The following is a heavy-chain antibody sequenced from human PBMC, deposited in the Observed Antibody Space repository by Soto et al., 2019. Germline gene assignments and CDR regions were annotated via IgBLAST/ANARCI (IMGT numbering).Heavy chain of an antibody. CDR3: ARGKDGRRAGTYYLDRDV. Sequence: EEQLVESGGGLVQPGGSLRLSCAASGFSIRDYWMTWVRQAPGKGLDWVANIKQDGSATYYVDSLKGRFTISRDNAKNSVYLLMNSLRADDTAVYDCARGKDGRRAGTYYLDRDVWGKGTTVTLSS. J-gene: IGHJ6*03. CDR2: IKQDGSAT. V-gene: IGHV3-7*01. CDR1: GFSIRDYW. D-gene: IGHD1-1*01.